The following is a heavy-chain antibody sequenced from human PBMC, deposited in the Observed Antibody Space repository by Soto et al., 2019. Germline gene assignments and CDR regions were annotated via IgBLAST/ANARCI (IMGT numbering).Heavy chain of an antibody. CDR2: IYTSGST. J-gene: IGHJ6*02. D-gene: IGHD3-10*01. V-gene: IGHV4-4*07. CDR3: ARGGEDGPYGGYYYYYYGMDV. CDR1: GGSISSYY. Sequence: PSETLSLTCTVSGGSISSYYWSWIRQPAGKGLEWIGRIYTSGSTNYNPSLKSRVTMSVDTSKSQFSLKLSSVTAADTAVYYCARGGEDGPYGGYYYYYYGMDVWGQGTTVTVSS.